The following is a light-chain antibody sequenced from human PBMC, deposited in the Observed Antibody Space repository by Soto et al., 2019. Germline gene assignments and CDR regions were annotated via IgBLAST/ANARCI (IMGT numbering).Light chain of an antibody. Sequence: QAVLTQPASVSGSPGPSLTISCTGSSSDVGPYNFLSWHQQHPRKAPKLMIYNVYDRPSGISYRFSGTKSGNTASRTISGLQGEDEADYYCSAYTVSRTYVFGTGTKVTVL. CDR2: NVY. CDR1: SSDVGPYNF. V-gene: IGLV2-14*03. CDR3: SAYTVSRTYV. J-gene: IGLJ1*01.